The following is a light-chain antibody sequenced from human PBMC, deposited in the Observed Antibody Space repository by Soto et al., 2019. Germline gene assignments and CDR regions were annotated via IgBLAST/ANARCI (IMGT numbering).Light chain of an antibody. Sequence: DIQMTQSPSSLSASVGDRATITCRASQSISSYLNWYQQKPGKAPKVLIYAAASLQSGVPSRFSGSASGTDFTLTISSLQPEDFATYYCQQSYSTPWTFGQGTKVDIK. CDR2: AAA. CDR3: QQSYSTPWT. J-gene: IGKJ1*01. V-gene: IGKV1-39*01. CDR1: QSISSY.